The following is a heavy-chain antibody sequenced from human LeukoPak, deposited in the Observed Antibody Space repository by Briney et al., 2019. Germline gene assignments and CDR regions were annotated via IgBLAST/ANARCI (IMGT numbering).Heavy chain of an antibody. CDR3: ARDLRNYYDSSGLNWFDP. V-gene: IGHV1-69*13. CDR2: IIPIFGTA. J-gene: IGHJ5*02. CDR1: GGTFSRNA. D-gene: IGHD3-22*01. Sequence: ASVKVSCKASGGTFSRNAISWVRQAPGQGLEWMGGIIPIFGTANYAQKFQGRVTITADESTSTAYMELSSLRSEDTAVYYCARDLRNYYDSSGLNWFDPWGQGTLVTVPS.